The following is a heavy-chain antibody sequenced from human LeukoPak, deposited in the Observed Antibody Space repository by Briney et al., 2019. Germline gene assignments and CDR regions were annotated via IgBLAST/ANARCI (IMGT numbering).Heavy chain of an antibody. V-gene: IGHV1-18*01. CDR2: ISAYNGDT. CDR1: GYTFTSYG. Sequence: GASVKVSCKASGYTFTSYGFSWVRQAPGQGLEWMGWISAYNGDTSYAQKFQGRVTMTTDTSTSTVYMELRSLRSDDTAVYYCARWRGYSSGWSGPFDDWGQGTLVTVSS. D-gene: IGHD6-19*01. J-gene: IGHJ4*02. CDR3: ARWRGYSSGWSGPFDD.